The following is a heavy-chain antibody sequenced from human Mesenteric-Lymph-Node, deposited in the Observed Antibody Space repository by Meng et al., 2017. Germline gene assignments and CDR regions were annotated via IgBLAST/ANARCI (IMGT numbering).Heavy chain of an antibody. D-gene: IGHD4-17*01. CDR1: GGSISSGGYS. V-gene: IGHV4-30-2*01. CDR2: IYHSGST. J-gene: IGHJ3*02. Sequence: QLQLQESGSGLVKPSQTLSLTCAVSGGSISSGGYSWSWIRQPPGKGLEWTGYIYHSGSTYYNPSLKSRVTISVDRSKNQFSLKLSSVTAADTAVYYCARVAYGDYLPDAFDIWGQGTMVTVSS. CDR3: ARVAYGDYLPDAFDI.